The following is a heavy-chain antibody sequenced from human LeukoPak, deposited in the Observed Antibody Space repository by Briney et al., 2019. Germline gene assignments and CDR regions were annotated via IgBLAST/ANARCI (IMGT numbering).Heavy chain of an antibody. V-gene: IGHV1-69*13. CDR1: GGTFSSYA. CDR3: ARDSEVRRNLWHY. D-gene: IGHD3-10*01. Sequence: GAPVKVSCKASGGTFSSYALSWVRQAPGQGLEWMGGIIPIFGTANYAQKFQGRVTITADESTSTVYMELSSLRSEDTAVYYCARDSEVRRNLWHYWGQGTLVTVSS. J-gene: IGHJ4*02. CDR2: IIPIFGTA.